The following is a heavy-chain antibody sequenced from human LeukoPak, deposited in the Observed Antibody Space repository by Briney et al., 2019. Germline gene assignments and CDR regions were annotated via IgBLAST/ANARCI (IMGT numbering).Heavy chain of an antibody. CDR1: GGSISSSSYY. Sequence: SETLSLTCTVSGGSISSSSYYWGWIRQPPGKGLEWIGSIYYSGSTYYNPSLKSRVTFSVDTSKNQFSLKLSSVAAADTAVYYCARQLRIVVAGTAAFDIRGQGTMVTVSS. J-gene: IGHJ3*02. V-gene: IGHV4-39*01. D-gene: IGHD6-19*01. CDR2: IYYSGST. CDR3: ARQLRIVVAGTAAFDI.